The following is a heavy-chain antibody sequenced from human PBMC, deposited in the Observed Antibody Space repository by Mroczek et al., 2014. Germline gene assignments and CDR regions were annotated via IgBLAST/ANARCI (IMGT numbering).Heavy chain of an antibody. CDR1: GGSISSSSYY. CDR2: IYYSGST. D-gene: IGHD6-6*01. CDR3: ARLSFDSSSSGWFDP. J-gene: IGHJ5*02. Sequence: QVQLQQWGPGLVKPSETLSLTCTVSGGSISSSSYYWGWIRQPPGKGLEWIGSIYYSGSTYYNPSLKSRVTISVDTSKNQFSLKLSSVTAADTAVYYCARLSFDSSSSGWFDPWGQGTLVTVPS. V-gene: IGHV4-39*01.